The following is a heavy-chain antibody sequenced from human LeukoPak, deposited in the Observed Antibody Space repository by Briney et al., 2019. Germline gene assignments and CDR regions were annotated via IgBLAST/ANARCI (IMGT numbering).Heavy chain of an antibody. Sequence: GGSLRLSCAASGFTLSSYEMNGLRQAPGKGLAWVSYISSSGSTTYYADSVKSRFTISRDNAKNSLYLQMNSLRAEDTAVYYCARAGFTFSDYFGSFFDYWGQGTLVTVSS. CDR1: GFTLSSYE. D-gene: IGHD3-10*01. V-gene: IGHV3-48*03. CDR2: ISSSGSTT. J-gene: IGHJ4*02. CDR3: ARAGFTFSDYFGSFFDY.